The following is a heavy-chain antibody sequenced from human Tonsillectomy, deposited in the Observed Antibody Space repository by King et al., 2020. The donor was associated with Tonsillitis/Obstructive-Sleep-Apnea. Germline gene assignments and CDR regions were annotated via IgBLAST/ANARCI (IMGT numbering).Heavy chain of an antibody. CDR3: ARGHEDGDYVGAHDY. CDR2: INHSGCT. CDR1: GGSFRGYY. Sequence: VQLQQWGAGLLKPSENLSFTCAVYGGSFRGYYWSLILQPPGKVQQWIGEINHSGCTNYNPSLKSRVTISVVTSKNQFSLKLSSVTAADTAGYYCARGHEDGDYVGAHDYWGQGTLVTVSS. J-gene: IGHJ4*02. V-gene: IGHV4-34*01. D-gene: IGHD4-17*01.